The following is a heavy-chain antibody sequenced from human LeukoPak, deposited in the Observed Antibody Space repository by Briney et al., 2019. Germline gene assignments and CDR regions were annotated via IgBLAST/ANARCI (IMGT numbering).Heavy chain of an antibody. D-gene: IGHD6-13*01. CDR1: GGSISRYY. CDR3: ARAYSSSWYGFDY. V-gene: IGHV4-59*01. CDR2: IYYSGST. J-gene: IGHJ4*02. Sequence: SETLSLTCLVSGGSISRYYWSWIRQPPGKGLEWIGYIYYSGSTNYNPSLKSRVTISVDTSKNQFSLKLSSVTAADTAVYYCARAYSSSWYGFDYWGQGTLVTVSS.